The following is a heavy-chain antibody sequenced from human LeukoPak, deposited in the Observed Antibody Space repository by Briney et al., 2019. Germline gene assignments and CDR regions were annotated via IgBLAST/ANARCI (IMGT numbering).Heavy chain of an antibody. D-gene: IGHD3-3*01. CDR3: ARDSRVAVFGGPGMDV. V-gene: IGHV4-31*03. CDR2: IYYSGST. Sequence: SQTLSLTCTVSGGSISSGGYYWSWIRQHPGKGLNGIGYIYYSGSTYYNPSLKSRVTISVDTSKNQFSLKLSSVTAADTAVYYCARDSRVAVFGGPGMDVWGQGTTVTVSS. J-gene: IGHJ6*02. CDR1: GGSISSGGYY.